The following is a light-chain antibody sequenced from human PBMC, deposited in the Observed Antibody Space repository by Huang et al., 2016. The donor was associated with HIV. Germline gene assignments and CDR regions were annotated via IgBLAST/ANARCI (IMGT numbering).Light chain of an antibody. J-gene: IGKJ4*01. V-gene: IGKV3-15*01. CDR2: GAS. Sequence: EIVMTQSPATLSVSPGERATLSCRASQSVSSNLAWYQQKPGQAPRLLIYGASTRATGIPARLSGSGSGTEFTLTISSLQSEDFAVYYCQQYNQWPLSFGGGTKVEI. CDR3: QQYNQWPLS. CDR1: QSVSSN.